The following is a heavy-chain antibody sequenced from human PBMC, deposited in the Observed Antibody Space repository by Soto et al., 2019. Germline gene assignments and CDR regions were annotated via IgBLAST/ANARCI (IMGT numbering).Heavy chain of an antibody. CDR1: GFTFSSYG. CDR3: ARGHRRFDY. J-gene: IGHJ4*02. Sequence: WGSLRLSCAASGFTFSSYGMHLVRQAPGKGLEWVAVIWYDGSNKYYADSVKGRFTISRDNSKNTLYLQMNSLRAEDTAVYYCARGHRRFDYWGQGTLVTVSS. CDR2: IWYDGSNK. V-gene: IGHV3-33*01.